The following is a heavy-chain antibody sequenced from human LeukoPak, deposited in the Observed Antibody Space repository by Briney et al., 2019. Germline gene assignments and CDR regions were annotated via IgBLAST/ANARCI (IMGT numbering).Heavy chain of an antibody. Sequence: ASVKVSCKASGYTFTSYGISWVRQAPGQGLEWMGWISAYNGNTNYAQKLQGRVTMTTDTSTSTAYVELRSLRSDDTAVYYCAREYYYDSSGYYGAFDIWGQGTMVTVSS. D-gene: IGHD3-22*01. CDR2: ISAYNGNT. V-gene: IGHV1-18*01. CDR1: GYTFTSYG. J-gene: IGHJ3*02. CDR3: AREYYYDSSGYYGAFDI.